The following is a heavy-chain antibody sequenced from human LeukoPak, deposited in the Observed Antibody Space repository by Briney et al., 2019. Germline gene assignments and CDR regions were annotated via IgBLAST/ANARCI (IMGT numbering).Heavy chain of an antibody. CDR2: IKQDGSEK. CDR3: ARADDFWSGYPYYFDY. J-gene: IGHJ4*02. D-gene: IGHD3-3*01. V-gene: IGHV3-7*01. Sequence: GGSLRLSCALYGLTFSSYWMSWVRQAPGKGLEWVANIKQDGSEKYYVDSVKGRFTISRDNAKNSLYLQMNSLRAEDTAVYYCARADDFWSGYPYYFDYWGQGTLVTVSS. CDR1: GLTFSSYW.